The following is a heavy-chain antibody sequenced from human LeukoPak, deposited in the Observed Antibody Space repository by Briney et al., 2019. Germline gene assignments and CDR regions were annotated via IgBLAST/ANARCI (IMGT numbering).Heavy chain of an antibody. J-gene: IGHJ5*02. CDR3: ARDRSEVMVRGVIILGPPHNWFDP. Sequence: PSETLSLTCTVSGGSISSYYWSWIRQPAGKGLEWIGRIYTSGSTNYNPSLKSRVTMSVDTSKNQFSLKLSSVTAADMAVYYCARDRSEVMVRGVIILGPPHNWFDPWGQGTLVTVSS. D-gene: IGHD3-10*01. CDR1: GGSISSYY. V-gene: IGHV4-4*07. CDR2: IYTSGST.